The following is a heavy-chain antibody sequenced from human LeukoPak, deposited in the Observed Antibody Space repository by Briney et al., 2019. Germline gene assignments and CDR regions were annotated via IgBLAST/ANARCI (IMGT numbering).Heavy chain of an antibody. V-gene: IGHV5-51*01. Sequence: PGESLKISCKGSGYTFASYWIGWVRQMPGKGLEWMGIIYPGDSDTRYSPSFQGQVTISADKSISTAYLRWSSLKASDTAMYDCARKGARGGAEQLNYSCGMDVWGQGTTVTVPS. J-gene: IGHJ6*02. D-gene: IGHD6-13*01. CDR3: ARKGARGGAEQLNYSCGMDV. CDR2: IYPGDSDT. CDR1: GYTFASYW.